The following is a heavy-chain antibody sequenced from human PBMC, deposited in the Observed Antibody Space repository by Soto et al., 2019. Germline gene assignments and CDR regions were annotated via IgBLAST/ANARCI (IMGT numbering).Heavy chain of an antibody. CDR2: IYHSGSI. CDR1: NASISSRKW. J-gene: IGHJ3*02. CDR3: ASKFGELLAYAFDI. Sequence: QVQLQESGPGLVKPSGTLSITCTVSNASISSRKWWTWVRQTPGEGLEWIGEIYHSGSINHNPSLKSRVTMSVDKSNNQFSLKMTSVTAADTAVYYCASKFGELLAYAFDIWGHGTVVTVSS. V-gene: IGHV4-4*02. D-gene: IGHD3-10*01.